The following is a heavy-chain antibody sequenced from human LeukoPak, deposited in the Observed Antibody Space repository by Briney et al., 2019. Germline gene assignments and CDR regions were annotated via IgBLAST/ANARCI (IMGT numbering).Heavy chain of an antibody. V-gene: IGHV3-74*01. D-gene: IGHD3-10*01. J-gene: IGHJ4*02. CDR3: VSPLFRGD. CDR1: GFTFSRYW. CDR2: INSDGSTT. Sequence: PGGSLRLSCGASGFTFSRYWMHWVRQAPGKGLVWVSRINSDGSTTTYADSVKGRFTISRDNAKNTLHLQMNSLRAEDTAVYYCVSPLFRGDWGQGALVTVSS.